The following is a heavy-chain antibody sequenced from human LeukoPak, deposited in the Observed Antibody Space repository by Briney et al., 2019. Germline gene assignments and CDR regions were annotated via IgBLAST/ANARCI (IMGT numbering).Heavy chain of an antibody. V-gene: IGHV3-13*01. CDR3: ARAGPKTGTYDY. Sequence: GGSLRLSCAASGFTFSSYDMPWVRQATGKGLEWVSAIGTAGDTYYPGSVKGRFTISRENAKNSLYLQMNSLRAGDTAVYYCARAGPKTGTYDYWGQGTLVTVSS. CDR2: IGTAGDT. D-gene: IGHD1/OR15-1a*01. J-gene: IGHJ4*02. CDR1: GFTFSSYD.